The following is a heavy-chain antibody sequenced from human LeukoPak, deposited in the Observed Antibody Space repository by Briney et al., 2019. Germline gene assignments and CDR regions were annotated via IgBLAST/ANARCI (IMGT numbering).Heavy chain of an antibody. D-gene: IGHD2-21*01. CDR2: IIPIFGTA. V-gene: IGHV1-69*13. Sequence: SVKVSCKASGGTFSSYAISWVRQAPVQGLEWMGGIIPIFGTANYAQKFQGRVTITADESTSTAYMELSSLRSEDTAVYYCADSNGGVSNGMDVWGKGTTVTVSS. CDR1: GGTFSSYA. J-gene: IGHJ6*04. CDR3: ADSNGGVSNGMDV.